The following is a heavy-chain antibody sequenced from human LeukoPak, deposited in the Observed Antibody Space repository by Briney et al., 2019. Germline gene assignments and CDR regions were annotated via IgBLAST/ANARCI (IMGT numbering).Heavy chain of an antibody. J-gene: IGHJ6*02. D-gene: IGHD4-17*01. Sequence: GGSLRLSCAASGFTFSSYAMSWVRQAPGKGLEWVSAISGSGGSTYYADSVKGRFTISRDNSKNTLYLQMNSLRAEDTALYYCAKAPSYGDKYYYYGMDVWGQGTTVTVSS. CDR1: GFTFSSYA. CDR3: AKAPSYGDKYYYYGMDV. V-gene: IGHV3-23*01. CDR2: ISGSGGST.